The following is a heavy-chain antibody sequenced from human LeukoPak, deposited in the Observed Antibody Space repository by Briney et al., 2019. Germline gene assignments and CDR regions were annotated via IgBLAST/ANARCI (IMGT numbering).Heavy chain of an antibody. CDR1: GDSVSSNSAA. V-gene: IGHV6-1*01. Sequence: SQTLSLTCAISGDSVSSNSAAWNWIRQSPSRGLEWLGRTYYRSKWYNDYAVSVKSRITTNPDTSKNQFSLQLNSVTPEDTAVYYCARTLYYDILTGPADWFDPWGQGTLVTVSS. CDR3: ARTLYYDILTGPADWFDP. J-gene: IGHJ5*02. D-gene: IGHD3-9*01. CDR2: TYYRSKWYN.